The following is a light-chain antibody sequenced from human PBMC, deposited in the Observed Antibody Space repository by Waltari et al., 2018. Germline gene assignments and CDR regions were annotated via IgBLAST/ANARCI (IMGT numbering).Light chain of an antibody. J-gene: IGKJ5*01. CDR3: QQRSNWPPA. CDR1: QSVSSY. V-gene: IGKV3-11*01. CDR2: DAS. Sequence: EIVLTQSPATLSLSPGERATLSCRASQSVSSYLAWYQQKPGQAPRLPIYDASNRATGIPARFSGSGSGTYFTLTISSLEPEDFAVYYCQQRSNWPPAFGQGTRLEIK.